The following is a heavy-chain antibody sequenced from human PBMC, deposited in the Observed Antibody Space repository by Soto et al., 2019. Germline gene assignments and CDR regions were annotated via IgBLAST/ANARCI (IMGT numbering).Heavy chain of an antibody. CDR1: GVTISSYG. V-gene: IGHV3-33*01. CDR2: IWYDGSNK. Sequence: PGGSLRLSCAASGVTISSYGMHWVRQAPGKGLEWVAVIWYDGSNKYYADSVKGRFTISRDNSKNTLYLQMNSLRAEDTAVYYCARGRGYSYGSFDYWGQGTLVTAPQ. D-gene: IGHD5-18*01. CDR3: ARGRGYSYGSFDY. J-gene: IGHJ4*02.